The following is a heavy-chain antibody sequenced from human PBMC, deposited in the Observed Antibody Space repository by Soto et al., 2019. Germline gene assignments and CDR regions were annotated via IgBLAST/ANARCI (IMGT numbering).Heavy chain of an antibody. J-gene: IGHJ2*01. CDR2: ISNGGDAV. CDR1: GFTFSDYY. CDR3: AKENWYLDL. Sequence: QVQLVESGGGLVNPGGSLRLSCAASGFTFSDYYMIWIRQVPGKGLEWVSYISNGGDAVHYADSVKGRVTISRDNADNSLYLQMNSLKVEDTAVYYCAKENWYLDLWGRGTLVTVSS. V-gene: IGHV3-11*01.